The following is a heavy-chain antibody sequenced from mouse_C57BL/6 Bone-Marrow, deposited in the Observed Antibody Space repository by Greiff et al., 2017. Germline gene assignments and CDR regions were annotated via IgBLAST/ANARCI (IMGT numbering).Heavy chain of an antibody. J-gene: IGHJ2*01. Sequence: EVQVEESGEGLVKPGGSLKLSCAASGFTFSSYAMSWVRQTPEKRLEWVAYISSGGDYIDYADTVKGRLTISRDNARNTLYLQMSMLKSEDTAMYYCKSDLNDYDWFDYWCQGTTLTVSS. CDR3: KSDLNDYDWFDY. CDR2: ISSGGDYI. V-gene: IGHV5-9-1*02. CDR1: GFTFSSYA. D-gene: IGHD2-4*01.